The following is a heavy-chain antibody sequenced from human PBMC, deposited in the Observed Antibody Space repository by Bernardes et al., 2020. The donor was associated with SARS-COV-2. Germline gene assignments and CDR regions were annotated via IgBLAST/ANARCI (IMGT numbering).Heavy chain of an antibody. D-gene: IGHD4-17*01. CDR3: ASPTTDF. CDR2: VYYGGSA. J-gene: IGHJ4*02. V-gene: IGHV4-39*01. CDR1: GVSISRSTYY. Sequence: LSLTCTVSGVSISRSTYYWGWIRQPPGKGLEWIGSVYYGGSAHYNPSLKSRVTISVDTSKNQFSLRLTSVTAADTAVYYCASPTTDFWGQGTLVTVSS.